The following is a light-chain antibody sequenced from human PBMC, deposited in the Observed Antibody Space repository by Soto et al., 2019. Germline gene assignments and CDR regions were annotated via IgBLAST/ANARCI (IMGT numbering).Light chain of an antibody. CDR2: GAS. V-gene: IGKV3-20*01. J-gene: IGKJ4*01. CDR1: QSVSSSY. CDR3: QQYGSSPLT. Sequence: EIVLTQSPGTLSFSPGERCSRACRSSQSVSSSYLAWYQQKRGQAPRLLIYGASSRATGIPDRFSGSGSGTDFTLTISRLEPEDFAVYYCQQYGSSPLTFGGGTKVDIK.